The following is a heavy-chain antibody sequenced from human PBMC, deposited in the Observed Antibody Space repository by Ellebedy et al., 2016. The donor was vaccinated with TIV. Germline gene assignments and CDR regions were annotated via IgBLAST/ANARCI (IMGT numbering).Heavy chain of an antibody. CDR1: GFTFSSYD. CDR2: IRTAGDT. J-gene: IGHJ4*03. Sequence: GGSLRLSCAASGFTFSSYDMHWVRQGTGKGLEWVSAIRTAGDTYYPGSVKGRFTISRENAKNSLYLQITSLRAEDTAVYYCARVRFGDTAVDYWGQGTLVTVSS. D-gene: IGHD2-21*01. V-gene: IGHV3-13*01. CDR3: ARVRFGDTAVDY.